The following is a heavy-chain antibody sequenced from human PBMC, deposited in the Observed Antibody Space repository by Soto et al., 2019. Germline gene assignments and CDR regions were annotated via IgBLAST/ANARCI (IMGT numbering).Heavy chain of an antibody. CDR2: ISGSGGST. CDR3: AKPSTYYDFWSWYYTRRSPEQYYFAY. Sequence: PGGSLRLSCAASGFTFSSYAMSWVRQAPGKGLEWVSAISGSGGSTYYADSVKGRFTISRDNSKNTLYLQMNSLRAEDTAVYYCAKPSTYYDFWSWYYTRRSPEQYYFAYWGKGTLVPVSS. D-gene: IGHD3-3*01. CDR1: GFTFSSYA. V-gene: IGHV3-23*01. J-gene: IGHJ4*02.